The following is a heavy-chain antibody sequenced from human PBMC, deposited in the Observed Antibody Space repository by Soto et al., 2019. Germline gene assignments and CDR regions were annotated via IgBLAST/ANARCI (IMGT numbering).Heavy chain of an antibody. Sequence: SVKVSCKASGYTFTGYYMHWIRQPPGQGHHRMGGIIPIFGTANYAQKFQGRVTIIADESASTAYMELNSLTSEDTAVYYCARERYYGSGRSYYHYGMYVWGQGTTVAVSS. J-gene: IGHJ6*02. D-gene: IGHD3-10*01. V-gene: IGHV1-69*13. CDR1: GYTFTGYY. CDR2: IIPIFGTA. CDR3: ARERYYGSGRSYYHYGMYV.